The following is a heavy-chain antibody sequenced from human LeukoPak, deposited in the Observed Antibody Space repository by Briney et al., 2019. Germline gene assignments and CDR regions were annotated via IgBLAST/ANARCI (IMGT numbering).Heavy chain of an antibody. CDR1: GYSISSGYF. V-gene: IGHV3-21*01. CDR3: ARDPYSGTYSVGLYYYYMDV. CDR2: ITSSSTYT. D-gene: IGHD1-26*01. Sequence: PSETLSLTCNVSGYSISSGYFWGWVRQAPGKGLEWVSSITSSSTYTFYADSVKGRFTISRDNAKNSLDLEMNGLRDEDTAVYYCARDPYSGTYSVGLYYYYMDVWGKGTTVTVSS. J-gene: IGHJ6*03.